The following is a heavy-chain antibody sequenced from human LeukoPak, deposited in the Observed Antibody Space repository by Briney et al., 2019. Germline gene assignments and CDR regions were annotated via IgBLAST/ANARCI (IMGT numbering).Heavy chain of an antibody. J-gene: IGHJ4*02. CDR2: IYYSGST. CDR3: ARVGSGNHDY. Sequence: ETLSLTCTVSGGSISSRSYYWGWIRQPPGKGLEWIGSIYYSGSTYLNPTLKSRVTISVDTSKNQFSLKLTSVTAADTAVYYCARVGSGNHDYWGQGTLVTVSS. V-gene: IGHV4-39*01. CDR1: GGSISSRSYY. D-gene: IGHD1-26*01.